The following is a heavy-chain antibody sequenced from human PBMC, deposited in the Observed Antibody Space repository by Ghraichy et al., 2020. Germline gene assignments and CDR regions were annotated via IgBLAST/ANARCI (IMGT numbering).Heavy chain of an antibody. CDR3: AHSADTYDAFDI. CDR2: IYWNDGK. J-gene: IGHJ3*02. V-gene: IGHV2-5*01. D-gene: IGHD2/OR15-2a*01. CDR1: GFSLSTSGVG. Sequence: SGPTLVKPTQTLTLTCTFSGFSLSTSGVGVGWIRQPPGKALEWLALIYWNDGKRWSPSLKSRLTLTKDTSKNQVVLTMTDMDPVDTATYYCAHSADTYDAFDIWGQGTMVTVSS.